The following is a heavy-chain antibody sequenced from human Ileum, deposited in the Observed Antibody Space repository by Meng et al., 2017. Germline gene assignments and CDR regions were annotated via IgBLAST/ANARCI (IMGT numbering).Heavy chain of an antibody. CDR1: GGTFSSYA. CDR2: IIPIFGSA. Sequence: SVKVSCKASGGTFSSYAISWVRQAPGQGLEWMGGIIPIFGSANYAQKFQGRVTITTDESTSTAYMELSSLRSEDTAVYYCARSGYSGYDSIIRFDPWGQGTLVTVSS. J-gene: IGHJ5*02. V-gene: IGHV1-69*05. CDR3: ARSGYSGYDSIIRFDP. D-gene: IGHD5-12*01.